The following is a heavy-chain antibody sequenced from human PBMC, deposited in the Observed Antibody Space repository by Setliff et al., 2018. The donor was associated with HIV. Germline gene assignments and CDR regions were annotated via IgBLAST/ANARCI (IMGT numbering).Heavy chain of an antibody. V-gene: IGHV4-61*05. CDR3: ARVDRELSGTFCHMGV. J-gene: IGHJ6*03. Sequence: PSETLSLTCTVSGASISSSSYHWGWIRQSPGKGLEWTGYIYYSGTTNYNPSLKGRFTISRDNAQNSLSLQMNSLRAEDTAVYYCARVDRELSGTFCHMGVWGKGTTVTVSS. CDR2: IYYSGTT. D-gene: IGHD1-7*01. CDR1: GASISSSSYH.